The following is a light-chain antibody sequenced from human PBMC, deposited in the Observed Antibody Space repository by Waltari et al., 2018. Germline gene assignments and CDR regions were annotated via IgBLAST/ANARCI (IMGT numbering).Light chain of an antibody. CDR1: ITNDNDFSY. CDR3: FSYTSRSTVV. Sequence: QSALTQPASVTGSPGQSITISCTGTITNDNDFSYVSCFQQHPGRVPTLLIYNVRNRPSGTSDRFSGSKSGSTASLTISGLQSEDEADYYCFSYTSRSTVVFGGGTKLTVL. V-gene: IGLV2-14*03. CDR2: NVR. J-gene: IGLJ2*01.